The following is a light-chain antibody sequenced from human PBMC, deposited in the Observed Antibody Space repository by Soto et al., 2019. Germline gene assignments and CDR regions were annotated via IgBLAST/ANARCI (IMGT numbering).Light chain of an antibody. J-gene: IGKJ5*01. CDR1: QSISSY. CDR2: AAS. Sequence: DIQMTQSPSSLSASVGDRVTITCRASQSISSYLNWYQQKPGTAPKLLIYAASSLQSGVPSRFSGSGSGTDFTLTISSLQPEDFETYYCQQSYSTPSTFGQGTRLEIK. V-gene: IGKV1-39*01. CDR3: QQSYSTPST.